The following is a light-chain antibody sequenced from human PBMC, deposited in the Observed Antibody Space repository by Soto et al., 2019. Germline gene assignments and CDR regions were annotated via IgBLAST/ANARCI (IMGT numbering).Light chain of an antibody. V-gene: IGKV1-27*01. J-gene: IGKJ4*01. CDR2: AAS. Sequence: DIQMTQSPSSLSASVGDRVTITCRASQAISNYLAWYQQKPGKVPKLLIYAASTLQSGVPSRFSGSGSGTDFTLTISSLQPEDVATYYCQKYIGVPLTFGGGTKVEIK. CDR1: QAISNY. CDR3: QKYIGVPLT.